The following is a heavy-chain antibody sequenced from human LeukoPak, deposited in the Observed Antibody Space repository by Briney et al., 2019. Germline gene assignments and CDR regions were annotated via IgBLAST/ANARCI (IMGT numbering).Heavy chain of an antibody. CDR3: ARVRYCSSTSCYTYYYYMDV. CDR2: IYYSGST. CDR1: GGSISSGAYY. D-gene: IGHD2-2*02. Sequence: SETLSLTCTVSGGSISSGAYYWSWIRQPPGKGLERIGYIYYSGSTYYNPSLKSRVTISVDTSKNQFSLKLSSVTAADTAVYYCARVRYCSSTSCYTYYYYMDVWGKGTTVTVSS. V-gene: IGHV4-30-4*08. J-gene: IGHJ6*03.